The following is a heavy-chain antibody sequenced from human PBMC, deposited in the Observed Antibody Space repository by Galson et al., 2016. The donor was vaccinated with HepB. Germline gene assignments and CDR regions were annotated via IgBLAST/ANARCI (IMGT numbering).Heavy chain of an antibody. Sequence: SETLSLTCTVSSDPVTSGTYYWSWVRQSPGKGLDWIGYIHDSGNTNYNPSIKSRVTISRDTSKNQFFLELTSVTAADTAVYYCARDEGFYTGMAVWGQGPTVTVAS. D-gene: IGHD2-2*02. V-gene: IGHV4-61*01. CDR3: ARDEGFYTGMAV. CDR2: IHDSGNT. J-gene: IGHJ6*02. CDR1: SDPVTSGTYY.